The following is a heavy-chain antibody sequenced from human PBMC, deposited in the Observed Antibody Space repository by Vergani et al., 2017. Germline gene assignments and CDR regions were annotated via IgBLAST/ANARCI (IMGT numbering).Heavy chain of an antibody. CDR1: GFTFSSYA. D-gene: IGHD2-8*01. J-gene: IGHJ4*02. CDR3: AKDPVGYCTNGVCYNFDY. V-gene: IGHV3-23*01. Sequence: EVQLLESGGGLVQPGGSLRLSCAASGFTFSSYAMSWVRQAPGKGLEWVSAISGSGGSTYYADSVKGRFTISRDNSKNTLYLQMNSLRAEDTAVYYCAKDPVGYCTNGVCYNFDYWGQGTLVTVSS. CDR2: ISGSGGST.